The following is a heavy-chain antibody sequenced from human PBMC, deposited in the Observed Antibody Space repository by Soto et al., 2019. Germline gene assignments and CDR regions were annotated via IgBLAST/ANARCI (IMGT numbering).Heavy chain of an antibody. V-gene: IGHV3-48*02. CDR2: ISSSSSTI. CDR3: ARDSEERQLYSKEERDPDYYYYGMDV. Sequence: EVQLVESGGGLVQPGGSLRLSCAASGFTFSSYSMNWVRQAPGKGLAWVSYISSSSSTIYYADSVKGRFTISRDNAKNSLYLQMNSLSDEDTAVYYCARDSEERQLYSKEERDPDYYYYGMDVWGQGTTVTVSS. D-gene: IGHD5-18*01. CDR1: GFTFSSYS. J-gene: IGHJ6*02.